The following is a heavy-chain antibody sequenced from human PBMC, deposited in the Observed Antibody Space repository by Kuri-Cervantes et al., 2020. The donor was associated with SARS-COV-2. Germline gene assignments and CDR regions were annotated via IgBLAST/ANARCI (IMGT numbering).Heavy chain of an antibody. CDR3: ARNRPSNYYGSGSSLDAFDI. J-gene: IGHJ3*02. Sequence: GGSLTLSCSASGSTFSSYSMNWVRQAPGKGLEWVSSISSSSSYIYYADSVKGRFTISRDNAKNSLYLQMNSLRAEDTAVYYCARNRPSNYYGSGSSLDAFDIWGQGTMVTVSS. CDR2: ISSSSSYI. CDR1: GSTFSSYS. D-gene: IGHD3-10*01. V-gene: IGHV3-21*01.